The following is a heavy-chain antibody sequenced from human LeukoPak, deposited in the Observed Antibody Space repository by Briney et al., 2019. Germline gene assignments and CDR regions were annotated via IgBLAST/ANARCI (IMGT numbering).Heavy chain of an antibody. V-gene: IGHV3-23*01. Sequence: GGSLRLSCAASGFTFSSYAMSWVRQAPGKGLEWVSAISGSGGSTYYADSVKGRFTISRDNSKNTLYLQMNSPRAEDTAVYYCAKAPYYYDSSGPLDYWGQGTLVTVSS. D-gene: IGHD3-22*01. J-gene: IGHJ4*02. CDR3: AKAPYYYDSSGPLDY. CDR1: GFTFSSYA. CDR2: ISGSGGST.